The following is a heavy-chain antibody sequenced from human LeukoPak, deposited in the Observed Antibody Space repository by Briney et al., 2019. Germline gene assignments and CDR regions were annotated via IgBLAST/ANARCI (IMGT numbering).Heavy chain of an antibody. CDR1: GFTFSSYA. CDR3: AKAPGYYYGMDV. V-gene: IGHV3-23*01. J-gene: IGHJ6*02. Sequence: GGSLRLSCAASGFTFSSYAMSWVRQAPGKGLEWVSAISGSGGSTYYADSVKGRFTISRDNSKSTLYLQMNSLRAEDTAVYYCAKAPGYYYGMDVWGQGTLVTVSS. CDR2: ISGSGGST.